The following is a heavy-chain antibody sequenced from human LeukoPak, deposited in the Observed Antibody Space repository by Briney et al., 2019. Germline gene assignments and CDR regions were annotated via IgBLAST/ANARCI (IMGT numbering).Heavy chain of an antibody. J-gene: IGHJ4*02. V-gene: IGHV4-39*07. D-gene: IGHD6-25*01. CDR1: GGSFSSSGSY. CDR2: VYHTGST. Sequence: PSGTLSLTCTVSGGSFSSSGSYWGWIRQPPGKGLEWIGTVYHTGSTYYNPSLKSRVTISVDTSKNQFSLKLSSVTAADTAVYYCARGHSSGWLPPDYFDYWGQGTLVTVSS. CDR3: ARGHSSGWLPPDYFDY.